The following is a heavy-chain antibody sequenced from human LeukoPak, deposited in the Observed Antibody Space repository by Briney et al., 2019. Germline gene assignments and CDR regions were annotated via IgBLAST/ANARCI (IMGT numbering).Heavy chain of an antibody. V-gene: IGHV4-39*07. CDR1: GGSLRSSTYY. CDR2: IHYDGST. D-gene: IGHD2-2*01. Sequence: SETLSLTCTVSGGSLRSSTYYWAWIRQPPGKGLEWLGSIHYDGSTFDNPSLKSRFTMSVDTSRNHFSLKMTSVTAADTAVYYCARDTRSLLDSWGQGILVTVSS. CDR3: ARDTRSLLDS. J-gene: IGHJ4*02.